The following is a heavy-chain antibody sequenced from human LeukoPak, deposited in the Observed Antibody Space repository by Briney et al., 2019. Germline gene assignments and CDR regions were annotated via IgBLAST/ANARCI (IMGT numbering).Heavy chain of an antibody. CDR3: AITYDFWSGYPFDY. D-gene: IGHD3-3*01. V-gene: IGHV4-61*02. CDR1: GGSISSGSYY. CDR2: IYTSGST. J-gene: IGHJ4*02. Sequence: PSQTLSLTCTVSGGSISSGSYYWSWIRQPAGKGLEWIGRIYTSGSTDYNPSLKSRVTISVDTSKNQFSLKLSSVTAADTAVYYCAITYDFWSGYPFDYWGQGTLVTVSS.